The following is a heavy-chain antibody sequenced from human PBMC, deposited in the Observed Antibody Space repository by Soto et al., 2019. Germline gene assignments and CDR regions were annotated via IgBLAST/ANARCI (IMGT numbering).Heavy chain of an antibody. J-gene: IGHJ5*02. V-gene: IGHV4-59*11. CDR2: IYYSGST. Sequence: PSETLSLTCAVSGVSISSHDWWTWIRQPPGKGLEWIGYIYYSGSTNYNPSLKSRVTISVDTSKNQFSLKLSSVTAADTAVYYCARDPGVLLWFGESWFDPWGQGTLVTVSS. CDR3: ARDPGVLLWFGESWFDP. D-gene: IGHD3-10*01. CDR1: GVSISSHD.